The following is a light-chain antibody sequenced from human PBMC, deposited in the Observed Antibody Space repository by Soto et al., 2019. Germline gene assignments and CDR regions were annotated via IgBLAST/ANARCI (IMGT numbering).Light chain of an antibody. CDR3: QQYENLPT. CDR1: QGISTW. Sequence: EIQMTQSPSSVSASVGDRVTITCRASQGISTWLVWYQQKPGTAPKLLIYAASHLQRGVPSRFSGSGSGTDFTFTISRLQPEDIATYYCQQYENLPTFGQGTRLEIK. V-gene: IGKV1-12*01. J-gene: IGKJ5*01. CDR2: AAS.